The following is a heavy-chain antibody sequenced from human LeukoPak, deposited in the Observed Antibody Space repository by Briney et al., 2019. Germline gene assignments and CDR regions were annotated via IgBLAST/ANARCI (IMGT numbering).Heavy chain of an antibody. CDR2: IRSDGSTT. J-gene: IGHJ4*01. Sequence: PGGSLRLSCVESRFTFRIICMPCGRQAPGKGLVWVARIRSDGSTTDYADSVKGRFTISRDNAKNTLYLEMNSLRAEDTAVYYCTRDCRNLAFDLWGHGTLVTVSS. CDR1: RFTFRIIC. CDR3: TRDCRNLAFDL. V-gene: IGHV3-74*01.